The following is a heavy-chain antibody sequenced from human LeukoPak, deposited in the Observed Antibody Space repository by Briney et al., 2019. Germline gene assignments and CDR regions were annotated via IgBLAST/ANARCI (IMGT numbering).Heavy chain of an antibody. D-gene: IGHD3-3*01. CDR3: ARHVTSSRFLEWLLSKGFDY. CDR2: IYYSGST. V-gene: IGHV4-38-2*01. J-gene: IGHJ4*02. CDR1: GYSISSGYY. Sequence: SETLSLTCAVSGYSISSGYYWGWIRQPPGKGLEWIGSIYYSGSTYYKPSLKSRVTISVDTSKNQFSLKLSSVTAADTAVYYCARHVTSSRFLEWLLSKGFDYWGQGTLVTVSS.